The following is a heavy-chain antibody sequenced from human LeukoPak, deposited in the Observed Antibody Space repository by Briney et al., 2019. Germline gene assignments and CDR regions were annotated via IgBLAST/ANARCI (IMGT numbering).Heavy chain of an antibody. J-gene: IGHJ4*02. Sequence: GGSLRLSCAASGFTFSSYAMHWVRQAPGKGLEWVAVISYDGSSKYYADSVKGRFTISRDNSKNTLYLQMNSLRAEDTAVYYCARSADYGDSYFDYWGQGTLVTVSS. CDR1: GFTFSSYA. CDR3: ARSADYGDSYFDY. CDR2: ISYDGSSK. D-gene: IGHD4-17*01. V-gene: IGHV3-30-3*01.